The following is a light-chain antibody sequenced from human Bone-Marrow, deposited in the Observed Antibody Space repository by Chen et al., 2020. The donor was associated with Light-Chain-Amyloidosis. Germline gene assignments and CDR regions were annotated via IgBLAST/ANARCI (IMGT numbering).Light chain of an antibody. Sequence: NFMLTQPHSVSESPGKTVIISCTRSSGSIATNYVQWYQQRPGSSPTTVIYEDDQRPSGVPDRFSGPIDSSSDSASRTISGVKAEDEADYYCQSYQGSSQGVFGGGTKLTVL. V-gene: IGLV6-57*01. CDR1: SGSIATNY. CDR2: EDD. CDR3: QSYQGSSQGV. J-gene: IGLJ3*02.